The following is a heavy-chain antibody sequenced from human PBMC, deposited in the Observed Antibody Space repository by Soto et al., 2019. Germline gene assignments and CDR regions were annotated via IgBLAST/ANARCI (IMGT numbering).Heavy chain of an antibody. V-gene: IGHV3-30-3*01. J-gene: IGHJ4*02. D-gene: IGHD3-3*01. CDR2: ISYDGSNK. CDR1: GFTFSSCA. CDR3: ARDKRALRFLEWSYYFDY. Sequence: QVQLVESGGGVVQPGRSLRLSCAASGFTFSSCAMHWVRQAPGKGLEWVALISYDGSNKYYADSVKGRFTISRDNSKNPLYLQMNSLRAEDTAVYYCARDKRALRFLEWSYYFDYWGQGTLVTVSS.